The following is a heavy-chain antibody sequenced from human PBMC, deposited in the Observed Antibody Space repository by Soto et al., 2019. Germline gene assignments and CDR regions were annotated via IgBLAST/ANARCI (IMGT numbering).Heavy chain of an antibody. D-gene: IGHD3-3*01. Sequence: QVQLVQSGAEVKKPGSSVKVSCTASGGTFSSYAISWVRQAPGQGLEWMGGIIPIFGTANYAQKFQGRVTITADESTSTAYMELSSLRSEDTAVYYCARVRRFLEWLPDYYYGMDVWGQGTTVTVSS. V-gene: IGHV1-69*01. CDR3: ARVRRFLEWLPDYYYGMDV. CDR2: IIPIFGTA. CDR1: GGTFSSYA. J-gene: IGHJ6*02.